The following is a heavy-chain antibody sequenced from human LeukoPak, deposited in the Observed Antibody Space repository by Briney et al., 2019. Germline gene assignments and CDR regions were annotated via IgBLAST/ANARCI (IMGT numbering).Heavy chain of an antibody. D-gene: IGHD6-19*01. CDR3: ARDLWRTVPVVHS. V-gene: IGHV3-48*01. J-gene: IGHJ4*02. CDR1: GFTFSSYS. Sequence: GGSLRLSCAASGFTFSSYSMSWVRQAPGKGLEWVSYISSSSNTIYYTDSVKGRFTISRDNAKNSLYLQMNSLRAEDSAVYYCARDLWRTVPVVHSWGQGTLVTVSS. CDR2: ISSSSNTI.